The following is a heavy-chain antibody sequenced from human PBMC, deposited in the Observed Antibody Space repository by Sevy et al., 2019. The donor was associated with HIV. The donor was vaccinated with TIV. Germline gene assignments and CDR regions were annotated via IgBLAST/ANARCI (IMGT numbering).Heavy chain of an antibody. V-gene: IGHV4-59*01. CDR2: IYYSGST. J-gene: IGHJ5*02. Sequence: ETLSLTCTVSGGSISSYYWSWIRQPPGKGLEWIGYIYYSGSTNYSASLKSRVTISVDTSKNQFSLKLSSVTAADTAVYYCARSSIPAAPSGWFDPWGQGTLVTVSS. CDR1: GGSISSYY. CDR3: ARSSIPAAPSGWFDP. D-gene: IGHD2-2*01.